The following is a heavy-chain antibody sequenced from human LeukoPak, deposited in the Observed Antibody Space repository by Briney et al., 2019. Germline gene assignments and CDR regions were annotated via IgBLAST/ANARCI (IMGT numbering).Heavy chain of an antibody. V-gene: IGHV1-24*01. D-gene: IGHD1-26*01. Sequence: ASVKVSCKVSGYTLTELSMHWERQAPGKGLEWMGGFDPEDGETIYAQKFQGRVTMTEDTSTDTAYMELSSLRSEDTAVYYCATESYSGSYLYAFDIWGQGTMVTVSS. CDR2: FDPEDGET. CDR3: ATESYSGSYLYAFDI. J-gene: IGHJ3*02. CDR1: GYTLTELS.